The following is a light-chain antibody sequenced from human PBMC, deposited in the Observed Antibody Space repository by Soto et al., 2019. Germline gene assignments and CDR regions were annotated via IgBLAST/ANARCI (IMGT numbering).Light chain of an antibody. Sequence: DIQMTQSPSTLSASVGDRVTITCRASKSISSWLAWYQQKPGKAPKLLIHKASSLQSGVPSRFSGSGSGTEFTLTISSLDPDDFATYYCQQYNGYGRFGQGTKVDI. CDR3: QQYNGYGR. CDR1: KSISSW. V-gene: IGKV1-5*03. CDR2: KAS. J-gene: IGKJ1*01.